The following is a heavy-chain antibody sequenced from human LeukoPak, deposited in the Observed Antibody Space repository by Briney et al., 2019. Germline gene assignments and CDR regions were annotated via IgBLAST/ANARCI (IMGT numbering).Heavy chain of an antibody. J-gene: IGHJ6*03. Sequence: GGSLRLSCAASGFTFSSYWMSWVRQAPGKGLEWVANIKQDGSEKYYVDSVKGRFTTSRDNAKNSLYLQMNSLRAEDTAVYYCARELKSGYSGTYYYYYMDVWGKGTTVTVSS. V-gene: IGHV3-7*01. D-gene: IGHD5-12*01. CDR3: ARELKSGYSGTYYYYYMDV. CDR1: GFTFSSYW. CDR2: IKQDGSEK.